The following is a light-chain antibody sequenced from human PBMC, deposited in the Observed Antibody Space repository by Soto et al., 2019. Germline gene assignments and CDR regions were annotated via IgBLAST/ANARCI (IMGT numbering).Light chain of an antibody. CDR1: QSISSW. CDR3: QQYDNASWP. V-gene: IGKV1-5*03. J-gene: IGKJ1*01. Sequence: DIQMTQSPSTLSASVGDRVIITCRASQSISSWLAWYQQKPGKAPNLLIYKASTLKSGVPSRFSGSGSRTEFNLPDSSLQPDEFASDDCQQYDNASWPFGEGTNVEIK. CDR2: KAS.